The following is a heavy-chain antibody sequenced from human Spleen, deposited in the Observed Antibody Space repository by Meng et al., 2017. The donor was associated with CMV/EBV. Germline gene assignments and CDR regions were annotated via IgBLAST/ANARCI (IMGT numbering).Heavy chain of an antibody. CDR1: GFTFSDYG. J-gene: IGHJ6*02. CDR3: VPHDFPMDV. V-gene: IGHV3-7*01. Sequence: GESLKISCAASGFTFSDYGMHWVRQAPGKGLDWVANIGQRGGDRDYAGSVRGRFTISRDNAKNSLYLQMNSLRVEDTAVYYCVPHDFPMDVWGQGTTVTVSS. CDR2: IGQRGGDR. D-gene: IGHD3-3*01.